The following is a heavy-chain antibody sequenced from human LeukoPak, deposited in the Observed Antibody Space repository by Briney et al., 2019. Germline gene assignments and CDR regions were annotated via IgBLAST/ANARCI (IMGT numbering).Heavy chain of an antibody. Sequence: GRSLRLSCTASASNFSTYWMTWVRQVPGKGLEWVANIKEDGSEIYYVDAVKGRFSISRDNAKTSLYLQMHSLSVADTGLYYCVTDQTGRHPYFFGYWGQGTLVTGSS. CDR2: IKEDGSEI. D-gene: IGHD3-10*01. J-gene: IGHJ4*02. CDR1: ASNFSTYW. V-gene: IGHV3-7*01. CDR3: VTDQTGRHPYFFGY.